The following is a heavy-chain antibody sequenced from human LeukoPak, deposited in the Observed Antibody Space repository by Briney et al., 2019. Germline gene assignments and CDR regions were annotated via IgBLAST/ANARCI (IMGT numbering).Heavy chain of an antibody. CDR2: INGDGSIT. V-gene: IGHV3-74*01. CDR1: GFTFSNYW. D-gene: IGHD6-6*01. Sequence: PGGSLRLSCAASGFTFSNYWMHWVRQAPGKGLVWVSRINGDGSITAYADSVKGRFTISRDNAKNTLFLQISRLGADDSAVYYCARSQYSTSSGGIDYWGQGTLVTVSS. CDR3: ARSQYSTSSGGIDY. J-gene: IGHJ4*02.